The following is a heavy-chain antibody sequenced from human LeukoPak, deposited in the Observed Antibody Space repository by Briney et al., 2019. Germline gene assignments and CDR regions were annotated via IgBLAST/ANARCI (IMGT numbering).Heavy chain of an antibody. CDR1: GGSISSYY. Sequence: SETLSLTCTVSGGSISSYYWSWIRQPAGKGLEWIGRIYTSGSTNYNPSLKSRVTMSVDTSKNQFSLKLSSVTAADTAVYYCARGRLGYCSSTSCSDAFDIWGQGTMVTVSS. CDR3: ARGRLGYCSSTSCSDAFDI. CDR2: IYTSGST. V-gene: IGHV4-4*07. D-gene: IGHD2-2*01. J-gene: IGHJ3*02.